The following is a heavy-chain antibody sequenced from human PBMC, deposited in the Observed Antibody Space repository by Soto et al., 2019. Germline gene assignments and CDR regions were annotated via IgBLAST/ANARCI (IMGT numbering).Heavy chain of an antibody. J-gene: IGHJ5*02. CDR3: ARLDNWFDP. V-gene: IGHV1-69*01. Sequence: QVQLVQSGAEVKKPGSSVKVSCKAAGGTFSSYAISWVRQSPGQGLEWMGGIIPIFGTANYAQKFQGRVTITADESTSTAYMERSSLRSEDTAVYYCARLDNWFDPWGQGTLVTVSS. CDR1: GGTFSSYA. CDR2: IIPIFGTA.